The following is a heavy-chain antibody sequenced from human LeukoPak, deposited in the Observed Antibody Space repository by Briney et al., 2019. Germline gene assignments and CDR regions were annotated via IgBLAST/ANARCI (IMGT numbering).Heavy chain of an antibody. CDR1: GGTFSSYA. CDR3: TTKLGIVGGRAQRGNDY. D-gene: IGHD1-26*01. Sequence: GASVKVSCKASGGTFSSYAISWVRQAPGQGLEWMGGIIPIFGTANYAQKFQGRVTITADKSTSTAYMELSSLRSEDTAVYYCTTKLGIVGGRAQRGNDYWGQGTLVTVSS. J-gene: IGHJ4*02. CDR2: IIPIFGTA. V-gene: IGHV1-69*06.